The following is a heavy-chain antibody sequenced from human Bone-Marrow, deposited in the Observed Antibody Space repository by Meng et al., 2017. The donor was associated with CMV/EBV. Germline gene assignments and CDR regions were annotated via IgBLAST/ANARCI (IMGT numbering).Heavy chain of an antibody. Sequence: LSLMCTVYDGSFSDYYWSWIRQPPGKGLEWIGKINHSGSTNYHPSLKSRVTISVHTSKNQFSLRLTSVTAADTAVYYCARGGFWFDHWGQGTLVTVSS. J-gene: IGHJ5*02. CDR3: ARGGFWFDH. CDR2: INHSGST. V-gene: IGHV4-34*01. CDR1: DGSFSDYY.